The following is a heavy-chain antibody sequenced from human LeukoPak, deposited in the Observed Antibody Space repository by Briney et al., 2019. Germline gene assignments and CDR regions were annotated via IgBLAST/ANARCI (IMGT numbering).Heavy chain of an antibody. Sequence: GGSLRLSCAASGFTFNSCAMSWVRQAPGKGLEWVGFIRSKAYGGTTEYAASVKGRFTISRDDSKSIAYLQMNSLKTEDTAVYYCTRDRIWFGEVHDYWGQGTLVTVSS. V-gene: IGHV3-49*04. J-gene: IGHJ4*02. CDR1: GFTFNSCA. CDR3: TRDRIWFGEVHDY. D-gene: IGHD3-10*01. CDR2: IRSKAYGGTT.